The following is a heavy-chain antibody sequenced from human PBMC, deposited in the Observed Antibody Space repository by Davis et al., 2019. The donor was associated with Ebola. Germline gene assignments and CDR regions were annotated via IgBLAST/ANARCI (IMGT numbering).Heavy chain of an antibody. Sequence: MPSETLSLTCAVYGGSFNGYYWTWIRHTPGKVLEWIGEIDHSGSTNYNPSLKGRVTILVDTAKNQVSLILSSVAAADTAVYYCARRSLGYYDFWSGASDYWGQGTLVTVSS. CDR1: GGSFNGYY. V-gene: IGHV4-34*01. D-gene: IGHD3-3*01. CDR2: IDHSGST. J-gene: IGHJ4*02. CDR3: ARRSLGYYDFWSGASDY.